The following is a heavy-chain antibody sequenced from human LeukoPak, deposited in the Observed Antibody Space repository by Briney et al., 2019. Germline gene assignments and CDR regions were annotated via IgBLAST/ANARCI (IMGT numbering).Heavy chain of an antibody. Sequence: ASVKVSCKASGYTFTSYGISWVRQAPGQGLEWMGWISAYNGKTNYVQNLQGRVTMTTDTSTSTAYMELRSLRSDDTAVYYCARDMSPAALDYWGQGTLVTVSS. D-gene: IGHD2-2*01. CDR3: ARDMSPAALDY. CDR2: ISAYNGKT. V-gene: IGHV1-18*01. J-gene: IGHJ4*02. CDR1: GYTFTSYG.